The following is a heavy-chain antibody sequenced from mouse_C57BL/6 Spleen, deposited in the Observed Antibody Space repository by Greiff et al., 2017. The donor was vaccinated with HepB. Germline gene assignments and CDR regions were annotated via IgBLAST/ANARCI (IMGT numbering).Heavy chain of an antibody. Sequence: DVMLVESGGGLVKPGGSLKLSCAASGFTFSSYAMSWVRQTPEKRLEWVATISDGGSYTYYPDNVKGRFTISRDNDKNNLYLQMSHLKSEDTAMYYCARDDDYDHYWYFDVWGTGTTVTVSS. CDR3: ARDDDYDHYWYFDV. CDR2: ISDGGSYT. D-gene: IGHD2-4*01. J-gene: IGHJ1*03. CDR1: GFTFSSYA. V-gene: IGHV5-4*01.